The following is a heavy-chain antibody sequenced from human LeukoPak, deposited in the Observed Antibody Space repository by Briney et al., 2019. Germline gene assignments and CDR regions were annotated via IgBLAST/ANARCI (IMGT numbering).Heavy chain of an antibody. CDR3: VRSNDRDGYNFGY. Sequence: PSETLSLTCGVSGGSISSHYWSWIRQPPGKVLELVWYLYYSGSTNYNPSLKGRVTISVHTSKEQFSLKVSSVTAADTAVYYCVRSNDRDGYNFGYWGQGTLVTVSS. J-gene: IGHJ4*02. CDR2: LYYSGST. CDR1: GGSISSHY. V-gene: IGHV4-59*08. D-gene: IGHD5-24*01.